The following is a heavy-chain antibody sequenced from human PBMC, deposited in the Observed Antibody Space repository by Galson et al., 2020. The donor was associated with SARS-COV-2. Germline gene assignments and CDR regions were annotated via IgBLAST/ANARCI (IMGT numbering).Heavy chain of an antibody. V-gene: IGHV3-7*05. D-gene: IGHD5-18*01. J-gene: IGHJ6*02. CDR1: GFIFSDYS. Sequence: TGGSLRLSCVASGFIFSDYSMNWVRQAPGKGLEWVANIKQSGSEKNYVDSVKGRFTISRDNAKNSLYLQMNSLRAEDTAVYFCARGLQGVHTAMVTYYYYYGMDVWGQGTTVTVSS. CDR3: ARGLQGVHTAMVTYYYYYGMDV. CDR2: IKQSGSEK.